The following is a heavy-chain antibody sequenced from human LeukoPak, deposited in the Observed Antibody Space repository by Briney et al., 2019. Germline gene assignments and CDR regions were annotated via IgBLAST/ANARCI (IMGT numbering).Heavy chain of an antibody. CDR2: ISGSGAGT. CDR3: AKMEQQLVGYYFDY. J-gene: IGHJ4*02. Sequence: GGSLRLSCAASAFTFSTYAMSWVRQAPGMGLEWVSGISGSGAGTYYADSVKGRFTISRDTSRNTLYLQMNSLRAEDTAVYYCAKMEQQLVGYYFDYWGQGTLVTVSS. D-gene: IGHD6-13*01. V-gene: IGHV3-23*01. CDR1: AFTFSTYA.